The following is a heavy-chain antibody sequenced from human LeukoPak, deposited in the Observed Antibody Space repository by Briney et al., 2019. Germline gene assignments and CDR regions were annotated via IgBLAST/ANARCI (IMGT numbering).Heavy chain of an antibody. CDR3: AYGGATGGPYYYYYYMDV. CDR1: GGTFSSYA. D-gene: IGHD1-26*01. V-gene: IGHV1-69*05. J-gene: IGHJ6*03. Sequence: ASVKVSCKASGGTFSSYAISWVRQAPGQGLEWMGGIIPIFGTANYAQKFQGRVTITTDESTSTAYMELSSLRSEDTAVYYCAYGGATGGPYYYYYYMDVWGKGTTVTVSS. CDR2: IIPIFGTA.